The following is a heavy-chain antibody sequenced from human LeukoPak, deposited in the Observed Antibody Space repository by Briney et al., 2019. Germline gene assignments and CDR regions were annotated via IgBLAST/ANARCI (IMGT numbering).Heavy chain of an antibody. CDR2: INHSGST. D-gene: IGHD6-13*01. Sequence: KPSETLSLTCAVCGGSFSGYYWSWIRQPPGKGLEWIGEINHSGSTNYNPSLKSRVTISVDTSKNQFSLKLSSVTAADTAVYYCARAGIAAAGTIRGVKYFQHWGQGTLVTVSS. J-gene: IGHJ1*01. CDR3: ARAGIAAAGTIRGVKYFQH. CDR1: GGSFSGYY. V-gene: IGHV4-34*01.